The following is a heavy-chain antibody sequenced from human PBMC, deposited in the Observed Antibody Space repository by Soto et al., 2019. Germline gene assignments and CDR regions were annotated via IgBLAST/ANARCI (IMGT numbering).Heavy chain of an antibody. V-gene: IGHV1-58*01. CDR2: IVVGSGNT. Sequence: ASVKVYCKASGFTFTSSAVQWLRQANGQRLEWIGWIVVGSGNTNYAQKLQERVTMTTDMSTSTAYMELRSLRSDDTAVYYCASHRRLGYCSGGSCYGFDYWGQGTLVTVSS. CDR3: ASHRRLGYCSGGSCYGFDY. J-gene: IGHJ4*02. CDR1: GFTFTSSA. D-gene: IGHD2-15*01.